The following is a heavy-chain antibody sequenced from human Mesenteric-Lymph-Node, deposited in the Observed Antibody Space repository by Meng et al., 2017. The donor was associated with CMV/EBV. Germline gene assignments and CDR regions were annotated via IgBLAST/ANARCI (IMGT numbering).Heavy chain of an antibody. D-gene: IGHD3-16*01. J-gene: IGHJ4*02. CDR2: INTGKGDK. CDR3: ARGRGGATVGYFDY. V-gene: IGHV1-3*04. CDR1: GYTFTNYR. Sequence: NASGYTFTNYRIHGGRQAPGQGLEWMGWINTGKGDKKYSQNFQGRVTITRDTSASTAYMELSSLRSEDTAVYYCARGRGGATVGYFDYWGQGTLVTVSS.